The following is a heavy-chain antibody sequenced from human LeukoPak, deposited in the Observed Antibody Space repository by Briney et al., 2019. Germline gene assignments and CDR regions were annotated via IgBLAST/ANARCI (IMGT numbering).Heavy chain of an antibody. D-gene: IGHD3-22*01. V-gene: IGHV5-51*01. Sequence: GESLKTSCKGSGYSSTSYWIGWVRQLPGKGLEWMGIIYPGDSDTRYSPSFQGQVTISADKSISTAYLQWSSLKASDTAMYYCARLPDYYDSSGSYYFDYWGQGTLVTVSS. CDR2: IYPGDSDT. J-gene: IGHJ4*02. CDR1: GYSSTSYW. CDR3: ARLPDYYDSSGSYYFDY.